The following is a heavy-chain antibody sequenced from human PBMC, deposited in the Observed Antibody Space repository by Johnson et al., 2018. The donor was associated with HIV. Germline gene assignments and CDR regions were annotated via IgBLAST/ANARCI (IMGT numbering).Heavy chain of an antibody. V-gene: IGHV3-33*01. Sequence: QVQLVESGGGVVQPGRSLRLSCAASGFTFSRYGMHWVRQALGKGLEWVAAIWYDGSNKYYVDSVKGRFTISRDNSKNTLYLQMGSLRAEDMAVYYCARGAFDIWGQGTMVTVSS. CDR3: ARGAFDI. J-gene: IGHJ3*02. CDR2: IWYDGSNK. CDR1: GFTFSRYG. D-gene: IGHD3-10*01.